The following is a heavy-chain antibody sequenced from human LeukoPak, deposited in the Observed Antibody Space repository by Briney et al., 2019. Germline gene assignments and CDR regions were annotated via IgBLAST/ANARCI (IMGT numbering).Heavy chain of an antibody. J-gene: IGHJ4*02. CDR3: ARERRGSYYAFES. V-gene: IGHV3-11*05. D-gene: IGHD3-16*01. Sequence: GGSLRLSCAASGFSVSDYSISWIRQSPGKGPEWISYVMSGRGSANYADSVKGRFTISRDNAKNSVALQLDGLRADDTAVYFCARERRGSYYAFESWGQGTLVTVSS. CDR1: GFSVSDYS. CDR2: VMSGRGSA.